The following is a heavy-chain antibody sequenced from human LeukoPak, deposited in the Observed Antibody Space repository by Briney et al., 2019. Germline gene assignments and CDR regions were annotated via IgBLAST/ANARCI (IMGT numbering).Heavy chain of an antibody. Sequence: GGSLRLSCAASGFTFSSYGMHWVRQAPGKGLEWVAVISYDGSNKYYADSVKGRFTISRDNSKNTLYLQMNSLRAEDAAVYYCARAYYDFWSGYYRNWGQGTLVTVSS. J-gene: IGHJ4*02. CDR3: ARAYYDFWSGYYRN. CDR2: ISYDGSNK. D-gene: IGHD3-3*01. CDR1: GFTFSSYG. V-gene: IGHV3-30*03.